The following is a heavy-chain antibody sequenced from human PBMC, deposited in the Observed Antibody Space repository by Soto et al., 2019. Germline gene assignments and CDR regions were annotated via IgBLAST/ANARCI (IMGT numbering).Heavy chain of an antibody. V-gene: IGHV3-30*18. CDR1: GFSFSSFG. CDR2: ITDDGINR. CDR3: AKEEGHYYGLDV. Sequence: QVQLVESGGGVVQPGRSLRLSCAASGFSFSSFGMHWVRQAPGKGLESVAIITDDGINRFYADSVKGRFTISRDTSKNTLYLQMNSLTDEDTAVYYCAKEEGHYYGLDVWGQGTTVTVSS. J-gene: IGHJ6*02.